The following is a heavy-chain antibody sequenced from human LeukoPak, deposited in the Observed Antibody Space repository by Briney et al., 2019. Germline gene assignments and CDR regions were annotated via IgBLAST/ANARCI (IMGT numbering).Heavy chain of an antibody. V-gene: IGHV3-11*01. CDR1: GFTFSDYY. CDR2: ISSSGSTI. J-gene: IGHJ6*02. CDR3: ARGDSDYYYGMDV. Sequence: GGSLRLSCAASGFTFSDYYMRWIRQAPGKGLKWISHISSSGSTIYYADSVKGRFTISRDNAKNSLYLQMNSLRAEDMAVYYCARGDSDYYYGMDVWGQGTTVTVS.